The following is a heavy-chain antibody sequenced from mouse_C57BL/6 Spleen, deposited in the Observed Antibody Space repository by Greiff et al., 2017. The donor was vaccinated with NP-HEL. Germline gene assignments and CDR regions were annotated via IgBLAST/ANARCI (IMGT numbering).Heavy chain of an antibody. V-gene: IGHV3-1*01. CDR2: ISYSGST. J-gene: IGHJ2*01. CDR1: GYSITSGYD. Sequence: VQLQESGPGMVKPSQSLSLTCTVTGYSITSGYDWHWIRHFPGNKLEWMGYISYSGSTNYNPSLKSRISITHDTSKNHFFLKLNSVTTEDTATYFCARENYYFDYWGQGTTLTVSS. CDR3: ARENYYFDY.